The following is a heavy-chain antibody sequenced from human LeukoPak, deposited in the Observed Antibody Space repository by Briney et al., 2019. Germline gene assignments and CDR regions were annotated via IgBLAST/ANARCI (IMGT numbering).Heavy chain of an antibody. V-gene: IGHV3-7*01. Sequence: PGGSLRLSCAASGFIFTSYWMTWVRQAPGKGLEWVANINKDGSETYYVDSVKGRFTISRDNPRKSVYLQMNSLRLADTAVYFCFVKGYWGQGTLLTVSS. CDR2: INKDGSET. CDR1: GFIFTSYW. J-gene: IGHJ4*02. CDR3: FVKGY.